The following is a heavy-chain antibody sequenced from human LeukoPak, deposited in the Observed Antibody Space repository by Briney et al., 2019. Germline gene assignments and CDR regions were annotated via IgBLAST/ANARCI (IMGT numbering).Heavy chain of an antibody. CDR3: ARGGSGGWTLKNWFDP. Sequence: SETLSLTCTVSGYSISSGYYWGWIRQPPGKGLEWIGSIYHSGSTYYNPSLKSRVTISVDTSKNQFSLKLSSVTAADTAVYYCARGGSGGWTLKNWFDPWGQGTLVTVSS. V-gene: IGHV4-38-2*02. CDR2: IYHSGST. CDR1: GYSISSGYY. J-gene: IGHJ5*02. D-gene: IGHD2-15*01.